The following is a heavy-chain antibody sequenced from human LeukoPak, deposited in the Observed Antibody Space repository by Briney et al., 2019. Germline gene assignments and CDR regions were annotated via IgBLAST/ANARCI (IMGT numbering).Heavy chain of an antibody. CDR3: ARDDRQYSSYDY. J-gene: IGHJ4*02. V-gene: IGHV4-34*01. CDR1: GGSFSGYY. Sequence: SETLSLTCAGYGGSFSGYYWSWIRQPPGKGLEWIGEINHSGSTNYNPSLKSRVTISVDTSKNQFSLKLGSVTAADTAVYYCARDDRQYSSYDYWGQGTLVTVSS. CDR2: INHSGST. D-gene: IGHD5-18*01.